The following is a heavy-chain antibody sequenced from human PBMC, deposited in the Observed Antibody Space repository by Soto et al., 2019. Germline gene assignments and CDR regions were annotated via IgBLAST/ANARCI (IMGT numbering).Heavy chain of an antibody. CDR1: GYTFFTYD. CDR3: ARHHGPTTSDNCIDP. Sequence: QVHLVQSGVEVKTPGASVKVSCQASGYTFFTYDISWVRQAPGQGLEWMGWISTYSGDTKYAQKFQGRVTMTTDTSTTTAYLELRSLTSDDTAVYYCARHHGPTTSDNCIDPWGQGTLVTVSS. D-gene: IGHD2-15*01. V-gene: IGHV1-18*01. CDR2: ISTYSGDT. J-gene: IGHJ5*02.